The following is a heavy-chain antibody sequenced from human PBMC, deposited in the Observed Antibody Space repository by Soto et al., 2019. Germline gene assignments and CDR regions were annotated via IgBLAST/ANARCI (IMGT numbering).Heavy chain of an antibody. CDR1: GFIINNYW. V-gene: IGHV3-7*01. CDR3: ARPKVDY. CDR2: MKQDGSEK. J-gene: IGHJ4*02. Sequence: PGGSLRLSCEASGFIINNYWVTWVRQAPGKGLEWVANMKQDGSEKHYMDSVKGRFTISRDNSKNSVYLQMNSLRAEDTAVYYCARPKVDYWGQGTLVTVSS.